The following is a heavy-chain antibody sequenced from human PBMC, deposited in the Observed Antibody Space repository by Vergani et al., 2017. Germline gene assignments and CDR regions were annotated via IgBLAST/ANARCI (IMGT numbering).Heavy chain of an antibody. V-gene: IGHV5-10-1*03. CDR2: IDPSDSYT. CDR1: GYSFTSYW. D-gene: IGHD2-15*01. CDR3: AARVKGYCSGGSCYPSYWYFDL. Sequence: EVQLVQSGAEVKKPGESLRISCKGSGYSFTSYWISWVRQMPXKGLEWMGRIDPSDSYTNYSPSFQGHVTISADKSISTAYLQWSSLKASDTAMYYCAARVKGYCSGGSCYPSYWYFDLWGRGTLVTVSS. J-gene: IGHJ2*01.